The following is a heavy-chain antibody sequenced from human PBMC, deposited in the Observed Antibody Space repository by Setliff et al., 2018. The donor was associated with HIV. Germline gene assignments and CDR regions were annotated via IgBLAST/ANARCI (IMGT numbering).Heavy chain of an antibody. V-gene: IGHV4-61*02. D-gene: IGHD3-22*01. Sequence: TRQPAGRGLEWISRIFRSGTTDYKFSLKSRITISIDTSRNQFSLRLTSVTAADTAVYYCARETYYYDNPQYYYYYMDVWGKGTTVTVSS. J-gene: IGHJ6*03. CDR2: IFRSGTT. CDR3: ARETYYYDNPQYYYYYMDV.